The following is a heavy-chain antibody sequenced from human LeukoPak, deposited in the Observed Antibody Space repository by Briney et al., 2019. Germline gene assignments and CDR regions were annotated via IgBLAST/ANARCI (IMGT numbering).Heavy chain of an antibody. J-gene: IGHJ5*02. CDR3: ARQEYCSGASCYTWFDP. Sequence: GESLKISCKGSGYSFTTYWIAWVRQMPGKGLEWMGIIYPADSDIRYSPSFQGQVTISADKSISTAYLQWNSLKASDTAMYYCARQEYCSGASCYTWFDPWGQGTLVTVSS. CDR1: GYSFTTYW. V-gene: IGHV5-51*01. CDR2: IYPADSDI. D-gene: IGHD2-15*01.